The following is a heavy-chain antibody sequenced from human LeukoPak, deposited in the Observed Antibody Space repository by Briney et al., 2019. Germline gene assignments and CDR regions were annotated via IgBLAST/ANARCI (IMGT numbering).Heavy chain of an antibody. D-gene: IGHD5-24*01. Sequence: PETLSLTCTVSGGSISSGSYYWGWIRQPPGKGLEWIGSIYYSGSSYYNPSLKSRVTISVDTSKSQFSLKLSSVTAADTAVYYCARRAHNSVYFDYWGQGTLVTVSS. CDR1: GGSISSGSYY. CDR2: IYYSGSS. J-gene: IGHJ4*02. V-gene: IGHV4-39*01. CDR3: ARRAHNSVYFDY.